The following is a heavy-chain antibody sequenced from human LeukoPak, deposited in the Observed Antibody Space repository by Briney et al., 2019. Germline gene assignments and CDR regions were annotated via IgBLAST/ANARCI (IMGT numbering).Heavy chain of an antibody. CDR2: ISSSSSYI. Sequence: GGSLRLSCAASGFTFSSYSMNWVRQAPGKGLEWVSSISSSSSYIYYADSVKDRFTISRDNAKNSLYLQMNSLRAEDTAVYYCARRNSSRAIRAFDIWGQGTMVTVSS. CDR3: ARRNSSRAIRAFDI. V-gene: IGHV3-21*01. CDR1: GFTFSSYS. J-gene: IGHJ3*02. D-gene: IGHD6-13*01.